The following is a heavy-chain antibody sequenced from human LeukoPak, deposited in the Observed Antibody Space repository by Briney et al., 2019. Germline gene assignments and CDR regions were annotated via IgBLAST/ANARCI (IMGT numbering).Heavy chain of an antibody. V-gene: IGHV1-69*04. Sequence: GASVKVSCKASGGTFSSYAISWVRQAPGQGLEWMGRIIPILGIANYAQKFQGRVTITADKSTSTAYMELSSLRSEDTAVYSCARGPTGVRDMTTVTTSHHWFDPWGQGTLVTVSS. D-gene: IGHD4-17*01. CDR3: ARGPTGVRDMTTVTTSHHWFDP. J-gene: IGHJ5*02. CDR1: GGTFSSYA. CDR2: IIPILGIA.